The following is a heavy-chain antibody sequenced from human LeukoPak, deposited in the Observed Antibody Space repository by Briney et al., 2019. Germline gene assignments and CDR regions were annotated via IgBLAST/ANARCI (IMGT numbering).Heavy chain of an antibody. CDR2: INPNSGGT. J-gene: IGHJ5*02. CDR3: ARDHSSGYHNWFDP. Sequence: ASVKVSCKASGYTFTGYYMHWVRQAPGQGLEWMGWINPNSGGTNYAQKFQGRVTMTRDTSISTAYMELSRLRSDDTAVYYCARDHSSGYHNWFDPWGQGTLVTVSS. CDR1: GYTFTGYY. V-gene: IGHV1-2*02. D-gene: IGHD3-22*01.